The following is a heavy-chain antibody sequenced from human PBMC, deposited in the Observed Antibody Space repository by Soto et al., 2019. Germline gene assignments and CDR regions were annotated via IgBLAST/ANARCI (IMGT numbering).Heavy chain of an antibody. Sequence: GESLKISFRVSGYSFINYWIVWVRQVPGKGLEWMGIIYPGNSDTRYSPSFQGQVIISVDKSISTAYLQWSSLKAPDTAMYYCASSPGPPHSFYYGLNVWSQGTTVIVSS. CDR2: IYPGNSDT. V-gene: IGHV5-51*01. CDR1: GYSFINYW. J-gene: IGHJ6*02. CDR3: ASSPGPPHSFYYGLNV.